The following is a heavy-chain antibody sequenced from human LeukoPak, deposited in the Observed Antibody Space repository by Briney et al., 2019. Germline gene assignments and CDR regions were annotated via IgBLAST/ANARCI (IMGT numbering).Heavy chain of an antibody. J-gene: IGHJ4*02. CDR3: ARVGPTQD. CDR1: GYTFRGYY. D-gene: IGHD1-26*01. CDR2: INPNTGGP. V-gene: IGHV1-2*02. Sequence: ASVKVSCKTSGYTFRGYYLHWVRQAPGRGLEWMGWINPNTGGPNYAQKFQGRITVTRDTSISTAYLELSRLRTNDTAVYYCARVGPTQDWGQGTLVTVSS.